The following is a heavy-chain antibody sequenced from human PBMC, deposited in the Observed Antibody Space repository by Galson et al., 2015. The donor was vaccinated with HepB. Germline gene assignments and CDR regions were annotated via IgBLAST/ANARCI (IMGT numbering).Heavy chain of an antibody. V-gene: IGHV3-23*01. CDR1: GFTFSSYA. D-gene: IGHD3-22*01. Sequence: SLRLSCAASGFTFSSYAMSWVRQAPGKGLEWVSAISGSGGSTYYADSVKGRFTISRGDSKNTLYLQMNSLRAEDTAVYYCAKDPFKDYYDSSGYYPYFDYWGQGTLVTVSS. J-gene: IGHJ4*02. CDR2: ISGSGGST. CDR3: AKDPFKDYYDSSGYYPYFDY.